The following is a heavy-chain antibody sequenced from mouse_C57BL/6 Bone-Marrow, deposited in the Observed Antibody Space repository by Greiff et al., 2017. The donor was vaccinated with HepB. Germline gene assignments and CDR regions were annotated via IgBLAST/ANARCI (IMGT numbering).Heavy chain of an antibody. CDR3: APSYYSNLYYFDY. CDR2: IDPANGNT. D-gene: IGHD2-5*01. V-gene: IGHV14-3*01. CDR1: GFNIKNTY. Sequence: DVKLQESVAELVRPGASVKLSCTASGFNIKNTYMHWVKQRPEQGLEWIGRIDPANGNTKYAPKFQGKATITADTSSNTAYLQLSSLTSEDTAIYYCAPSYYSNLYYFDYWGQGTTLTVSS. J-gene: IGHJ2*01.